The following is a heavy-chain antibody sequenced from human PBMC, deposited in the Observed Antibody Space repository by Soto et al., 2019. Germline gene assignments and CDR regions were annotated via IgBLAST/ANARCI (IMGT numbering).Heavy chain of an antibody. CDR1: GFTFSNYA. CDR3: ARVTTHDAFDL. V-gene: IGHV3-23*01. D-gene: IGHD4-17*01. J-gene: IGHJ3*01. Sequence: EVQLLESGGGLVQPGGSLRLSCAASGFTFSNYAMSWVRQAPGKGLEWVSGISGSGGSTYYADSVKGRFTISRDNSKNTLDLQMNSLRAEDTAVYFCARVTTHDAFDLWGQGTMVTVSS. CDR2: ISGSGGST.